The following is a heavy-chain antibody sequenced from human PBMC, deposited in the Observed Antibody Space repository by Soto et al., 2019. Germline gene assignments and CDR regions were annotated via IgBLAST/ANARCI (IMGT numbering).Heavy chain of an antibody. Sequence: GGSLRLSCAASGFTFSSYAMSWVRQAPGKGLEWVSAISGSGGSTYYADSVKGRFTISRDNSKNTLYLQXXXLXAEDTAVYYXXKXLXDYDFWSGCGMDVWGXXTTVTVSS. CDR2: ISGSGGST. CDR3: XKXLXDYDFWSGCGMDV. D-gene: IGHD3-3*01. J-gene: IGHJ6*02. V-gene: IGHV3-23*01. CDR1: GFTFSSYA.